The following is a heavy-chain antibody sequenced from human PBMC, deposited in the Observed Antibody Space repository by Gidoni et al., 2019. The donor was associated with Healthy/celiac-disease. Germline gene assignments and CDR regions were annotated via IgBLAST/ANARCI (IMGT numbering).Heavy chain of an antibody. D-gene: IGHD6-13*01. CDR1: GYTFPSYA. Sequence: QVQLVQSGSGLKKPGASVKVSCKASGYTFPSYAMNWVRQAPGPGLEWMGWLNTNTGNPTYAQGFTGRFVFSLDTAVSTADLQISSLKAEDTAVYYCARRSRSSSWDNWLDPWGQGTLVTVSS. CDR3: ARRSRSSSWDNWLDP. J-gene: IGHJ5*02. CDR2: LNTNTGNP. V-gene: IGHV7-4-1*02.